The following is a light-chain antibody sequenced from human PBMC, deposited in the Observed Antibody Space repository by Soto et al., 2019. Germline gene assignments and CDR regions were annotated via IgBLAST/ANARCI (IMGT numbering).Light chain of an antibody. V-gene: IGKV4-1*01. CDR3: QQYYSSPLS. CDR1: QSVLHRSNNKNY. CDR2: CAS. J-gene: IGKJ4*01. Sequence: DIVVTHSPDSLAVYLGERATINCKSSQSVLHRSNNKNYLGWYQQKPGHPPKVIIFCASTRESRVPDRFSGHGSGTDFTLTISDLQPEDVAVYYCQQYYSSPLSFGGGTKVQIK.